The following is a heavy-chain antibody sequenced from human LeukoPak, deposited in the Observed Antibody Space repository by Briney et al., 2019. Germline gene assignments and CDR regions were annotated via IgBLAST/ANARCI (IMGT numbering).Heavy chain of an antibody. CDR3: ARDLYYYDSSGFHDVFDI. CDR1: GYTFTSYG. D-gene: IGHD3-22*01. V-gene: IGHV1-18*01. Sequence: GASVKVSFKASGYTFTSYGISWVRQAPGQGLEWMGWISANHGNTYYAQKLQGRVTLTTDTSTSTAYMELRSLRSDDTAVYYCARDLYYYDSSGFHDVFDIWGQGTMVTVSS. CDR2: ISANHGNT. J-gene: IGHJ3*02.